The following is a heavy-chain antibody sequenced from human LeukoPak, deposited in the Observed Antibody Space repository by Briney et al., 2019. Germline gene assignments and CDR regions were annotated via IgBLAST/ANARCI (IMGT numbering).Heavy chain of an antibody. J-gene: IGHJ6*02. Sequence: SETLSLTCTVSGGSISSYYWSWIRQPPGKGLEWIGYIYYSGSTNYNPSLKSRVTISVDTSKNQFSLKLSSVTAADTAVYYCARWVVVADYYYYGMDVWGQGTTVTVSS. CDR2: IYYSGST. D-gene: IGHD3-22*01. V-gene: IGHV4-59*01. CDR3: ARWVVVADYYYYGMDV. CDR1: GGSISSYY.